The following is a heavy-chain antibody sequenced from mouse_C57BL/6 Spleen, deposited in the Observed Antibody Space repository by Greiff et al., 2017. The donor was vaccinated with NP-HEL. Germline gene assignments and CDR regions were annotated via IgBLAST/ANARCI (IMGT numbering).Heavy chain of an antibody. CDR2: ISSGGDYI. D-gene: IGHD2-3*01. CDR3: TRGIYDGYYGGFAY. Sequence: EVKLMESGEGLVKPGGSLKLSCAASGFTFSSYAMSWVRQTPEKRLEWVAYISSGGDYIYYADTVKGRFTISRDNARNTLYLQMSSLKSEDTAMYYCTRGIYDGYYGGFAYWGQGTLVTVSA. CDR1: GFTFSSYA. J-gene: IGHJ3*01. V-gene: IGHV5-9-1*02.